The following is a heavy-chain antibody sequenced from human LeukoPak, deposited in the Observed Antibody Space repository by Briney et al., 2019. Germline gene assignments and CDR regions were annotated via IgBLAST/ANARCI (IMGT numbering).Heavy chain of an antibody. V-gene: IGHV3-66*01. CDR1: GFTVSSKY. Sequence: GGSLRLSCAASGFTVSSKYVSWVRQAPGKGLEWVSVIYSGGSTYYADSVKGRFTISRDNSKNTLYLQMNSLRAEDTAVYYCARGGYGDYPTDYWGQGTLVTVSS. D-gene: IGHD4-17*01. CDR3: ARGGYGDYPTDY. J-gene: IGHJ4*02. CDR2: IYSGGST.